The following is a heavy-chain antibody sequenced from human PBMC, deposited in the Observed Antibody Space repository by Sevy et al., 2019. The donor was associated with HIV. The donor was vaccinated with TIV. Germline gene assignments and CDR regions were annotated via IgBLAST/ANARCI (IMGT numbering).Heavy chain of an antibody. CDR1: GYTLTELS. J-gene: IGHJ4*02. CDR2: FDPEDGET. D-gene: IGHD3-22*01. V-gene: IGHV1-24*01. Sequence: ASVKVSCKVSGYTLTELSIHWVRQAPGKGLEWMGRFDPEDGETIYAQKFQGRVTMTEDTSTDKAYMELSSLRSEDTAVYYCATAREYYSDSSGYLDYWGQGTLVTVSS. CDR3: ATAREYYSDSSGYLDY.